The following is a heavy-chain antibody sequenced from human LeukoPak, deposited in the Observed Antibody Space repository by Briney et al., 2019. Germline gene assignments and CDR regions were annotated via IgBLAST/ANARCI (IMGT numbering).Heavy chain of an antibody. CDR2: IKQDGSEK. CDR1: GFTFSSYW. CDR3: ARLADITYYYYYTDV. D-gene: IGHD5-12*01. V-gene: IGHV3-7*01. Sequence: GGSLRLSCAASGFTFSSYWMSWVRQAPGKGLEWVANIKQDGSEKYYVDSVKGRFTISRDNAKNSLYLQMNSLRAEDTAVYYCARLADITYYYYYTDVWGKGTTVTASS. J-gene: IGHJ6*03.